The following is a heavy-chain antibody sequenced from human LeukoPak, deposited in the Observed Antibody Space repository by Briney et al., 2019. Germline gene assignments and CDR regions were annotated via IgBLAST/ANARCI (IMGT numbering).Heavy chain of an antibody. CDR2: INPNSGGT. V-gene: IGHV1-2*02. CDR1: GYTFTGYY. J-gene: IGHJ4*02. CDR3: ARVPRGSHSNYFDY. D-gene: IGHD1-26*01. Sequence: ASVKVSCKASGYTFTGYYMHWVRQAPGQGLEGMGWINPNSGGTNYAQKFQGRVTMTRDTSISTAYMELSRLRSDDTAVYYCARVPRGSHSNYFDYWGQGTLVTVSS.